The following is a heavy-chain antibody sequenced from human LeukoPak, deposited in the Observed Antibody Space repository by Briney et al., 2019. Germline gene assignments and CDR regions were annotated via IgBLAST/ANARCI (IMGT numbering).Heavy chain of an antibody. J-gene: IGHJ5*02. CDR2: IYYSGST. V-gene: IGHV4-30-2*01. Sequence: SQTLSLTCTVSGGSISSGGYYWSWIRQPPGKGLEWIGYIYYSGSTYYNPSLKSRVTMSVDTSKNQFSLKLSSVTAVDTAVYYCARMLCSSTSCYRVSWFDPWGQGTLVTVSS. D-gene: IGHD2-2*01. CDR1: GGSISSGGYY. CDR3: ARMLCSSTSCYRVSWFDP.